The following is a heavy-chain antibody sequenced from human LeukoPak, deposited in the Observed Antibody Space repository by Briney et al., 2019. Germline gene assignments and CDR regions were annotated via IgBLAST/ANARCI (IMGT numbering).Heavy chain of an antibody. CDR2: FYSGGNT. Sequence: GGSLRLSCVVSGFTVSNNYMSWVRQAPGKGLEWVSAFYSGGNTYYAGSVKGRFIISRDSSKNTLYLQMNNLRPEDTAMYFCAKLPRSGWLDYWGQGTLVTVSS. CDR1: GFTVSNNY. D-gene: IGHD6-19*01. V-gene: IGHV3-53*01. J-gene: IGHJ4*02. CDR3: AKLPRSGWLDY.